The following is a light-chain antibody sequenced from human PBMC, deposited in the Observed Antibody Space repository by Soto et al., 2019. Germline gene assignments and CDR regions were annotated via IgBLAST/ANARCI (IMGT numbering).Light chain of an antibody. CDR2: AAS. CDR1: QGISNY. J-gene: IGKJ5*01. V-gene: IGKV1-27*01. CDR3: QKYNSAPRT. Sequence: DIQLTQSPSSLSASVGDRVTTTCRASQGISNYLAWYQQKPGKVPKLLISAASTLQSGVPSRFSGSGSGTDFTLTISSLQPEDVATYYCQKYNSAPRTFGQGTRLEIK.